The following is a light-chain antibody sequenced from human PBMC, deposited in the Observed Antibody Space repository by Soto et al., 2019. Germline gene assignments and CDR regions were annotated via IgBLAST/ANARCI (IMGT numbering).Light chain of an antibody. CDR3: QQYNIYSRT. Sequence: DIQMTQSPSTLSASVGDRVTITCRASQSISSWLAWYQQKPGKAPKLLIYDASSFESGVPSRFSGSGSGTEFTLTISSLQPDDFATYYCQQYNIYSRTFGQGTKVDI. V-gene: IGKV1-5*01. CDR1: QSISSW. CDR2: DAS. J-gene: IGKJ1*01.